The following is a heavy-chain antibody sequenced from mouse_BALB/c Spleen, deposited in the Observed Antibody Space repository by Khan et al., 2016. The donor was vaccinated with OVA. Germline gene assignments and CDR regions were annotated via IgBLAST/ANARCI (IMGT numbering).Heavy chain of an antibody. Sequence: QVQLKESGPGLVAPSPTLSITCTVSGFSLTDYAVSWIRQPPGKGLEWLGVIWPGGSNYYYSVLKSSMTISKDNSKSQVFLKMNSLQTDDTAMYYCAKDPPYYGMDYWGQGTSVTVSS. V-gene: IGHV2-6-5*01. CDR3: AKDPPYYGMDY. CDR1: GFSLTDYA. CDR2: IWPGGSN. J-gene: IGHJ4*01.